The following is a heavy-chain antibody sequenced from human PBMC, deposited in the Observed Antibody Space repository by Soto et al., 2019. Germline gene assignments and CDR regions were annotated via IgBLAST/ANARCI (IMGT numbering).Heavy chain of an antibody. J-gene: IGHJ4*02. V-gene: IGHV4-31*03. CDR2: IYYSGST. D-gene: IGHD3-10*01. CDR3: ARWAGDYYGSVTYYDYRGHFDY. Sequence: NPSETLSLTCTVSGGSISSGGYYWSWIRQHPGKGLEWIGYIYYSGSTYYSPSLKSRVTISVDTSKNQFSLKLSSVTAADTAVYYCARWAGDYYGSVTYYDYRGHFDYWGQGTLVTVSS. CDR1: GGSISSGGYY.